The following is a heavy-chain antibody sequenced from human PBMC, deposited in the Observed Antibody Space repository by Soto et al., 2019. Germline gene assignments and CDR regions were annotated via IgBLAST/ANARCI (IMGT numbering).Heavy chain of an antibody. V-gene: IGHV4-30-2*01. CDR2: IYHSGST. Sequence: QLQLQESGSGLVKPSQTLSLTCAVSGGSISSGGYSWNWIRQPPGKGLEWIGYIYHSGSTYYNPSLNSRVTISVDKSKHQFSLKLNTVTAADTAVYYCARDQLEGNWFDPWGQGTLVTVSS. CDR3: ARDQLEGNWFDP. D-gene: IGHD1-1*01. CDR1: GGSISSGGYS. J-gene: IGHJ5*02.